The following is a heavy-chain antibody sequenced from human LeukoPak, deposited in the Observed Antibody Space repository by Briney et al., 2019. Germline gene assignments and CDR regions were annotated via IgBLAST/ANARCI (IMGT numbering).Heavy chain of an antibody. Sequence: SQTLSLTCALSGDSVSSNSAAWNWIRQSPSRGLEWLGRTFYRSRWYSDYAPSAKRRITINPDTSRNQFSLQLNSVTPEDTAVYYCARGDYYDSTHYGMDVWGQGTTVTVSS. D-gene: IGHD3-22*01. V-gene: IGHV6-1*01. CDR1: GDSVSSNSAA. CDR2: TFYRSRWYS. CDR3: ARGDYYDSTHYGMDV. J-gene: IGHJ6*02.